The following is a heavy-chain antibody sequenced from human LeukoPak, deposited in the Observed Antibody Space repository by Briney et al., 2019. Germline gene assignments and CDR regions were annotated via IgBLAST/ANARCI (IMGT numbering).Heavy chain of an antibody. Sequence: SETLSLTCAVYGGSFSGYYWSWIRQPPGKGLEWIGEINHSGSTNYNPSLKSRVTISVDTSKNQFSLKLSSVTATDTAVYYCARGRNGYYDFWSGSWFDPWGQGTLVTVSS. V-gene: IGHV4-34*01. D-gene: IGHD3-3*01. CDR1: GGSFSGYY. CDR2: INHSGST. J-gene: IGHJ5*02. CDR3: ARGRNGYYDFWSGSWFDP.